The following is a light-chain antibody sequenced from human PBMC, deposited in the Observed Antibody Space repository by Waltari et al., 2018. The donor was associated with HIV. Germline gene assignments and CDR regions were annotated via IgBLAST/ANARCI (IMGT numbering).Light chain of an antibody. CDR2: EVT. CDR3: TSYTSRNTRV. J-gene: IGLJ1*01. V-gene: IGLV2-14*01. CDR1: TSYVGGYQY. Sequence: QSALTQPASVSGSPGQSITISCTGTTSYVGGYQYVSWYQQHPGKAPKLMIYEVTNRPSGVSFRFSGSKSGNTASLTISGLQAEDEADYFCTSYTSRNTRVFGTGTKVTVL.